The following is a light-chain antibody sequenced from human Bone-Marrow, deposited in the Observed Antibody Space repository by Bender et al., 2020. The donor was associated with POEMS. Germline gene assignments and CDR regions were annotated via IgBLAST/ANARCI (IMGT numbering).Light chain of an antibody. CDR3: QSYESGSWV. CDR2: EDT. J-gene: IGLJ3*02. CDR1: SGSIASEY. Sequence: FMLTQPHSVSESPGQTVTISCTRSSGSIASEYVQWYQQRPGSFPTTVIYEDTERPSGVPDRFSGSIDTSSNSASLTISGLETEDEADYYCQSYESGSWVFGGGTKLTVL. V-gene: IGLV6-57*01.